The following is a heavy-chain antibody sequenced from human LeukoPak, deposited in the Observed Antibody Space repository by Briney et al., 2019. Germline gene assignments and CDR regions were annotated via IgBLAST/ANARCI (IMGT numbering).Heavy chain of an antibody. Sequence: ASVKVSCKTSGYSFTNYGITWVRQAPGQGLEWMGWISGYNSKPFYAQNFQGRVTMTTDTSTSTVYMEVRSLRSDDTAVYYCARVSGSYYYYYMDVWGKGTTVTVSS. V-gene: IGHV1-18*01. CDR2: ISGYNSKP. CDR3: ARVSGSYYYYYMDV. J-gene: IGHJ6*03. D-gene: IGHD1-26*01. CDR1: GYSFTNYG.